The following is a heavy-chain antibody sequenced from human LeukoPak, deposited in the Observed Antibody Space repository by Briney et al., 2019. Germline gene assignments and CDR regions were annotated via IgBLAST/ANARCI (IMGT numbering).Heavy chain of an antibody. V-gene: IGHV1-3*01. D-gene: IGHD3-22*01. CDR1: GYTFTSYA. J-gene: IGHJ4*02. CDR3: ARVWYYYDSSGYYPTPVDY. CDR2: INAGNGNT. Sequence: GASVTVSCKASGYTFTSYAMHWVRQAPGQRLEWMGWINAGNGNTKYLQKFQGRVTITRDRSASTDYMELSSLRSEDTAVYYCARVWYYYDSSGYYPTPVDYWGQGTLVTVSS.